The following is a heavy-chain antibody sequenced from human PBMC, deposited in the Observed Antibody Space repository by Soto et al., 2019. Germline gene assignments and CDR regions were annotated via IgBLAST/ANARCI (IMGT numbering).Heavy chain of an antibody. CDR1: GGSFSGYY. V-gene: IGHV4-34*01. D-gene: IGHD3-22*01. CDR2: INHSGST. CDR3: ARTPSGYYLGQDY. Sequence: PSETLSLTCAVYGGSFSGYYWSWIRQPPGKGLEWIGEINHSGSTNCNPSLKSRVTISVDTSKNQFSLKLSSVTAADTAVYYCARTPSGYYLGQDYWGQGTLVTVSS. J-gene: IGHJ4*02.